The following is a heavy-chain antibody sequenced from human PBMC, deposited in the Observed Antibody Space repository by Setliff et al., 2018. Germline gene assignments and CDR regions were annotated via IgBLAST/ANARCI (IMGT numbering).Heavy chain of an antibody. J-gene: IGHJ4*02. CDR3: ARLGHYYDSSGLDY. Sequence: PSETLSLTCTVSGGSISRYHWSWIRQPPGKGLEWIGYFYHSGSMNYNPSLKGRVTISVDTSKNQFSLKLSSVTAADTAVYYCARLGHYYDSSGLDYWGQGTLVTVSS. CDR1: GGSISRYH. CDR2: FYHSGSM. D-gene: IGHD3-22*01. V-gene: IGHV4-59*08.